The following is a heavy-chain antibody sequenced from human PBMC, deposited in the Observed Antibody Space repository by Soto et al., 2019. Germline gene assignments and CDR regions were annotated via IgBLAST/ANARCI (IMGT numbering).Heavy chain of an antibody. Sequence: QVPLVQSGVEVKKPGASVKVSCKASGYTFTNYAISWVRQAPGRGLEWMGWVNTYNGNPNYAQIFQGRITMTTDTSTGTAYMELRSLKSDDSAVYYCARDSQYSTSWQRFDSWGQGTQVTVSS. CDR1: GYTFTNYA. CDR3: ARDSQYSTSWQRFDS. CDR2: VNTYNGNP. D-gene: IGHD6-13*01. J-gene: IGHJ4*02. V-gene: IGHV1-18*01.